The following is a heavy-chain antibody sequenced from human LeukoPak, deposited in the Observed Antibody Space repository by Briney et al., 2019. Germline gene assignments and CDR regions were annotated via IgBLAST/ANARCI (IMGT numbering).Heavy chain of an antibody. J-gene: IGHJ4*02. Sequence: PGGSLRLSCAASGFTFSGSAMHWVRQAPGKGLEWVSSISSSSSYIYYADSVKGRFTISRDNAKNSLYLQMNSLRAEDTAVNYCARDRNPESIAVAGKDYWGQGTLVTVSS. CDR1: GFTFSGSA. V-gene: IGHV3-21*01. D-gene: IGHD6-19*01. CDR2: ISSSSSYI. CDR3: ARDRNPESIAVAGKDY.